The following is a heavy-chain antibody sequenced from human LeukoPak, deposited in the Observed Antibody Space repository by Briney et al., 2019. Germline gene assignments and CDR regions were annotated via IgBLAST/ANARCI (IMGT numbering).Heavy chain of an antibody. CDR3: ARVSHYYDSSGYSY. Sequence: ASVKVSCKASGYSFTSYDINWVRQATGQGLEWLGWMNPNSGNTGYAQKFQGRVTMTRNTSIRTAYMELSSLRPEDTAVYYCARVSHYYDSSGYSYWGQGTLVTVSS. CDR1: GYSFTSYD. J-gene: IGHJ4*02. CDR2: MNPNSGNT. D-gene: IGHD3-22*01. V-gene: IGHV1-8*01.